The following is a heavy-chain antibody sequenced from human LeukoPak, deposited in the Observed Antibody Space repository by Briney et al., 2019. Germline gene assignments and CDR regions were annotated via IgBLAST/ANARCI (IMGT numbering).Heavy chain of an antibody. D-gene: IGHD2-15*01. J-gene: IGHJ4*02. CDR1: GFVFSSYD. V-gene: IGHV3-30*02. Sequence: PGGSLRLSCAASGFVFSSYDMLWVRQAPGKGLEWVAFIRYDGSNKYYADSVKGRFTISRDNTKNSVYLQMDNLRVEDTAVYYCAKAVVAADSFEYWGQGTQVIVSS. CDR2: IRYDGSNK. CDR3: AKAVVAADSFEY.